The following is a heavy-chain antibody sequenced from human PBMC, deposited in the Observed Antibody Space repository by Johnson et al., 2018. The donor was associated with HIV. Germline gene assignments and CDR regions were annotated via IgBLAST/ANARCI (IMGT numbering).Heavy chain of an antibody. D-gene: IGHD6-13*01. Sequence: VQLVESGGGVVQPGRSLTLSCGASGFTVSSNYMSWVHQAPGKGLEWVSVIYSGGSTYYADSVKGRFTIARDNSKNTLYLQMNSLRTEDTAVYYCARLGYSSIASPDAVDIWGQGTMVTVSS. V-gene: IGHV3-66*02. CDR2: IYSGGST. J-gene: IGHJ3*02. CDR3: ARLGYSSIASPDAVDI. CDR1: GFTVSSNY.